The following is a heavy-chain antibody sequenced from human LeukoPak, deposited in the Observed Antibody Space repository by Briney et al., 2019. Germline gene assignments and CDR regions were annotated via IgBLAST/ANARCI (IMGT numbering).Heavy chain of an antibody. J-gene: IGHJ4*02. CDR3: ARHRGYCSSTSCYPYYFDF. Sequence: GGSLRLSCAASGFTVSSNYLSWVRQAPGKGLEWVSIIYSGGSTYYADSVKGRFTISRDNSKNTLYLQMNSLRAADTAVYYCARHRGYCSSTSCYPYYFDFWGQGTLVTVSS. CDR1: GFTVSSNY. D-gene: IGHD2-2*01. V-gene: IGHV3-66*04. CDR2: IYSGGST.